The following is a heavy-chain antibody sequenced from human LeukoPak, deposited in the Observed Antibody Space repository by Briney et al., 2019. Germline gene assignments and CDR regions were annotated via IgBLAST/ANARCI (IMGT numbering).Heavy chain of an antibody. Sequence: PSETLSLTCTVSGGSVSSSSYYWGWIRQPPGTGLEWIGSIYYSGSTYYNPSLKSRVTISVDTSKNQFSLKLSSVTAADTAVYYCASICIAAAGLDFDYWGQGTLVTVSS. J-gene: IGHJ4*02. D-gene: IGHD6-13*01. CDR1: GGSVSSSSYY. CDR2: IYYSGST. V-gene: IGHV4-39*01. CDR3: ASICIAAAGLDFDY.